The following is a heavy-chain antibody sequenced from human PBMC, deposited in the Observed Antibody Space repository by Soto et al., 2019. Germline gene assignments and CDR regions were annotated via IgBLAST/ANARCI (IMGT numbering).Heavy chain of an antibody. J-gene: IGHJ4*02. V-gene: IGHV1-18*01. CDR1: GYTFTSYS. CDR2: NSSYNGNT. CDR3: ARDAPPADY. Sequence: QVQLVQSGAEVKKPGAPAKVSCKASGYTFTSYSISWVRQAPGQGLEWMRWNSSYNGNTNYAQKLQGRVAMTTDTSTSTAYMELRSLRSDDTAVDYCARDAPPADYWGQGTLVTVSS.